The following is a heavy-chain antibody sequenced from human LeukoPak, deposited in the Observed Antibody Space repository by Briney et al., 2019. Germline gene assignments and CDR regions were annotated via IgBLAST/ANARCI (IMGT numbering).Heavy chain of an antibody. Sequence: KPSETLSLTCTVSGGSISNYYWSWIRQPPGKGLEWIGHIYYSGATKYNPSLKSRNTISVDTPKNQFSLMLSSVTAADTAVYYCARFGITVVRGGKYYFDYWGQGTLVTVSS. D-gene: IGHD3-10*01. V-gene: IGHV4-59*08. CDR1: GGSISNYY. CDR2: IYYSGAT. CDR3: ARFGITVVRGGKYYFDY. J-gene: IGHJ4*02.